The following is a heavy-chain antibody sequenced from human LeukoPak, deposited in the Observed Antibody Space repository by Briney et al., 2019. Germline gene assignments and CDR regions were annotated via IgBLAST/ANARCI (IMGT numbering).Heavy chain of an antibody. V-gene: IGHV3-21*01. CDR1: GFTFSSYS. J-gene: IGHJ4*02. CDR3: ALGYDILTGRFDY. CDR2: ISSSSSHR. D-gene: IGHD3-9*01. Sequence: GGSLRLSCAASGFTFSSYSMNWVRQAPGKGLEWVSSISSSSSHRYYAASVKGRFTISRDNAKNSLYLQINSLRAEDTAVYYCALGYDILTGRFDYWGQGTLVTVSS.